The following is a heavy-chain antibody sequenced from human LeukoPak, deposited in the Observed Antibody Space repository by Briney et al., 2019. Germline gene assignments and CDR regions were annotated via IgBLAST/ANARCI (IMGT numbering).Heavy chain of an antibody. J-gene: IGHJ5*02. CDR3: ARGRDYDFPNWFDP. CDR2: ISSSSSTI. V-gene: IGHV3-48*04. Sequence: GGSLRLSCAASGFTFSSFGMNWVRQAPGKGLEWVSYISSSSSTIYYADSVKGRFTISRDNAKNSLYLQMNSLRAEDTAVYYCARGRDYDFPNWFDPWGQGTLVTVSS. D-gene: IGHD5-12*01. CDR1: GFTFSSFG.